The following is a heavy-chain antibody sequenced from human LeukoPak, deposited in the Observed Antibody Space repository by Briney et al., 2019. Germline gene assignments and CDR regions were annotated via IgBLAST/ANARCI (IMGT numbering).Heavy chain of an antibody. V-gene: IGHV4-59*08. CDR3: ARLDDRAARIGVGHSSSWSSRRGFDY. D-gene: IGHD6-13*01. CDR1: GGSISSYY. J-gene: IGHJ4*02. CDR2: IYYSGGT. Sequence: SETLSLTCSVSGGSISSYYWSWIRQPPGKGLARIGLIYYSGGTNYNPSLKSRVTISVDTSKNQFSLKLSSVTAADTAVYYCARLDDRAARIGVGHSSSWSSRRGFDYWGQGTLVTVSS.